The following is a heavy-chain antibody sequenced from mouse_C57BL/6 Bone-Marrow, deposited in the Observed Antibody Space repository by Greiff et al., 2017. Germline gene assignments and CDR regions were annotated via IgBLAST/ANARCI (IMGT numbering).Heavy chain of an antibody. V-gene: IGHV1-59*01. CDR3: SRAATVVGCYFDV. CDR2: IDLSASYT. Sequence: QVQLQQSGAELVRPGTSVKLSCKASGYTFTSYGMHWVKQTPGQGLEWIGAIDLSASYTNYNQKFKGKDTLTVDTSSSTACLQLRSLTSEDSAVYYVSRAATVVGCYFDVWGTGTAVTVSS. J-gene: IGHJ1*03. D-gene: IGHD1-1*02. CDR1: GYTFTSYG.